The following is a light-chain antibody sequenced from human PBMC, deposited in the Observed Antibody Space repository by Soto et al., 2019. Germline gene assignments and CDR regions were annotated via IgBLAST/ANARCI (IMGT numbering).Light chain of an antibody. CDR2: EVS. J-gene: IGLJ2*01. CDR1: SSDVGGYNF. V-gene: IGLV2-14*01. Sequence: QSALTQPASVSGSPGQSITISCTGTSSDVGGYNFVSWYQQHPGKAPKLMIYEVSNRPSGVSNRFSGSKSGNTASLTISGPQAEDEADYYCRSYTTSSTVVFGGGTKLTVL. CDR3: RSYTTSSTVV.